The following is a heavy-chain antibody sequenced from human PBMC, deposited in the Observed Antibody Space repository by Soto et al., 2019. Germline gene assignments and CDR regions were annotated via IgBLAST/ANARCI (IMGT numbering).Heavy chain of an antibody. CDR1: GFTFSTHA. CDR3: AKGSKFTIFSPNDY. V-gene: IGHV3-23*01. Sequence: EVQLLESGGGLVQPGGSLRLSCAASGFTFSTHAMTWVRQAPGKGLEWVSALSGNSGTTYSADSVKGRFTISRDNSRNTLSLQMSSLRAEDTALYYCAKGSKFTIFSPNDYWGQGTLVTVSS. CDR2: LSGNSGTT. J-gene: IGHJ4*02. D-gene: IGHD3-3*01.